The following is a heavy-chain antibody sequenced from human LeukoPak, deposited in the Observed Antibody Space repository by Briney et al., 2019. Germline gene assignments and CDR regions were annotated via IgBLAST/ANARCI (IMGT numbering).Heavy chain of an antibody. V-gene: IGHV4-34*01. J-gene: IGHJ6*04. CDR3: ARGPRCSGGSCYIHSYYYYGMDV. Sequence: NPSQTLSLTCAVYGGSFSVYYWSGIRQPPGKGLEEIGEINHSGSTNYNPSIKMGVTISVDKLKNQFSLKLSCVTAADTAVYYCARGPRCSGGSCYIHSYYYYGMDVWGEGTTVTVSS. CDR2: INHSGST. CDR1: GGSFSVYY. D-gene: IGHD2-15*01.